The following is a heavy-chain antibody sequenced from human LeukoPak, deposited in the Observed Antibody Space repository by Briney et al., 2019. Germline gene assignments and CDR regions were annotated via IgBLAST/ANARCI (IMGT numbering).Heavy chain of an antibody. V-gene: IGHV1-18*01. D-gene: IGHD2/OR15-2a*01. CDR1: GYTFTTYD. J-gene: IGHJ6*03. CDR2: ISTYSGNT. Sequence: ASVKVSCKASGYTFTTYDIPWVRQAPGQGLEWMRLISTYSGNTNYAQKFQDRVTVTRDTSTSTVYMELRSLRSDDTAMYYCARDEVCTSTTCSSMDVWGRAPTVTVS. CDR3: ARDEVCTSTTCSSMDV.